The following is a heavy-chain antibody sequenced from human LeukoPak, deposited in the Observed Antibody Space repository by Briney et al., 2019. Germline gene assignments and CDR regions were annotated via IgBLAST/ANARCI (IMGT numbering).Heavy chain of an antibody. CDR2: ISGSGGST. D-gene: IGHD6-6*01. CDR3: ARSAARLRYYYAMDV. CDR1: AFTFRSYA. V-gene: IGHV3-23*01. Sequence: GGSLRLSCAASAFTFRSYAMSWVRQAGGKGLERVSAISGSGGSTYYADSVKGRFTISRHNSKNTLYLQMSSLRAEDTAVYFCARSAARLRYYYAMDVWGQGTTVTVCS. J-gene: IGHJ6*02.